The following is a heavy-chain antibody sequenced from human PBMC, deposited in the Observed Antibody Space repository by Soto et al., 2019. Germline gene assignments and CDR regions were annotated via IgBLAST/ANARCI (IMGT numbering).Heavy chain of an antibody. V-gene: IGHV3-23*01. D-gene: IGHD3-22*01. CDR1: GFTFSSYA. CDR3: ANKLLLNYYDSSGYLDY. Sequence: EVQLLESGGGLVQPGGSLRLSCAASGFTFSSYAMSWVRQAPGKGLEWVSAISGSGGSTYYADSVKGRFTISRDNSKNTLYLQMNSLRAEDTAVYYCANKLLLNYYDSSGYLDYWGQGTLVTVSS. J-gene: IGHJ4*02. CDR2: ISGSGGST.